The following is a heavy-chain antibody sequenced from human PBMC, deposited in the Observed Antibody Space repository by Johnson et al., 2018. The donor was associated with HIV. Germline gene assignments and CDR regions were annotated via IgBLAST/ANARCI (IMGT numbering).Heavy chain of an antibody. CDR1: GFTFDDYG. J-gene: IGHJ3*02. D-gene: IGHD6-19*01. V-gene: IGHV3-20*04. CDR3: AREPGRQWLVPGTFDI. CDR2: ISWNGGST. Sequence: VQLVESGGGVVRPGGSLRLSCAASGFTFDDYGMSWVRQTPGKGLEWVSGISWNGGSTGYADSVKGRFPISRDNAKNSLYLQMNSLRAEDTAVYYCAREPGRQWLVPGTFDIWGQGTMVTVSS.